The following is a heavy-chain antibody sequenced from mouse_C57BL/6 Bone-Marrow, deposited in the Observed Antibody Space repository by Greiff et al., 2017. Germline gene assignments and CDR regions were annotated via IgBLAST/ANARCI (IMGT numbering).Heavy chain of an antibody. D-gene: IGHD3-2*02. Sequence: VQLQQPGAELVMPGASVKLSFKASGYTFTSYWMHWVKQRPGQGLEWIGEIDPSDSYTNYNQKFKGKSTLTVDKSSSTAYMQLSSLTSEDSAVYYCARESRQLRPYYFDYWGQGTTLTVSS. V-gene: IGHV1-69*01. CDR1: GYTFTSYW. CDR3: ARESRQLRPYYFDY. J-gene: IGHJ2*01. CDR2: IDPSDSYT.